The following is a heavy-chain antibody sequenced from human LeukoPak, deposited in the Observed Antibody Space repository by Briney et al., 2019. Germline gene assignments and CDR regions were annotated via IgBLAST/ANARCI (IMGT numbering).Heavy chain of an antibody. CDR2: ISSIGSAL. CDR3: VRGDRDWQLLRHFDY. J-gene: IGHJ4*02. D-gene: IGHD2-15*01. V-gene: IGHV3-11*01. CDR1: GFNFGDYY. Sequence: GGYLRLSCGVSGFNFGDYYMAWIRQAPGKGLEWVSHISSIGSALYYADSVKGRFTISRDNSKNSLYLQMSGLGADDTAVYYRVRGDRDWQLLRHFDYWGQGTLVTVSS.